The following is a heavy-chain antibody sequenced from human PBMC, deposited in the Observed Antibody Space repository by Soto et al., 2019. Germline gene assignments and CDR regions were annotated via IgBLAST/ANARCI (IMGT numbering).Heavy chain of an antibody. J-gene: IGHJ3*02. CDR2: FDPEDGET. Sequence: EASVKVSCKVSGYTLTELSMHWVRQAPGKGLEWMGGFDPEDGETIYAQKFQGRVTMTEDTSTDTAYMELSSLRSEDTAVYYCATARPYYDSSGYYSDAFDIWGQGTMVTVSS. CDR1: GYTLTELS. D-gene: IGHD3-22*01. V-gene: IGHV1-24*01. CDR3: ATARPYYDSSGYYSDAFDI.